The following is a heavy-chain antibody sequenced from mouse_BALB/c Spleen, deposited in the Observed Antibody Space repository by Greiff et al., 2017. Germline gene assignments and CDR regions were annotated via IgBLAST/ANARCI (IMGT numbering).Heavy chain of an antibody. CDR1: GYAFSSYW. V-gene: IGHV1-80*01. D-gene: IGHD1-1*01. CDR2: IYPGDGDT. J-gene: IGHJ4*01. Sequence: VQRVESGAELVRPGSSVKISCKASGYAFSSYWMNWVKQRPGQGLEWIGQIYPGDGDTNYNGKFKGKATLTADKSSSTAYMQLSSLTSEDSAVYFCARWGFITTVVAHYAMDYWGQGTSVTVSS. CDR3: ARWGFITTVVAHYAMDY.